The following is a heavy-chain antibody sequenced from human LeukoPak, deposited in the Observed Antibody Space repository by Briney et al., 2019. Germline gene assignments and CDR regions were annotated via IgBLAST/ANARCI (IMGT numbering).Heavy chain of an antibody. CDR2: ISGSGGST. CDR3: AKDGLANIAAAGYFQH. V-gene: IGHV3-23*01. J-gene: IGHJ1*01. D-gene: IGHD6-13*01. CDR1: GFTFSSYA. Sequence: GGSLRLSCAASGFTFSSYAMSWVRQAPGKGLEWVSAISGSGGSTYYADSVKGRFTITRDNSKNTLYLQMNSLRAEDTAVYYCAKDGLANIAAAGYFQHWGQGTLVTVSS.